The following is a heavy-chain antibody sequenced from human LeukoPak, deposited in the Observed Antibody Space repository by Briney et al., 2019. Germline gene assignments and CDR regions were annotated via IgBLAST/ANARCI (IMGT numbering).Heavy chain of an antibody. J-gene: IGHJ4*02. D-gene: IGHD6-19*01. V-gene: IGHV4-34*01. CDR3: APGIAVAGTAFDY. Sequence: PSETLSLTCAVYGGSFSGYYWSWIRQPPGKGLEWIGEINHSGSTNYNPSLKSRVTISVDTSKNLFSLKLSSVTAADTAVYYCAPGIAVAGTAFDYWGQGTLVTVSS. CDR1: GGSFSGYY. CDR2: INHSGST.